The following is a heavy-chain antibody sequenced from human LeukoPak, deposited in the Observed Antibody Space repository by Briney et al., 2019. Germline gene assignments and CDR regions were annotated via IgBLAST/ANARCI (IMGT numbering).Heavy chain of an antibody. D-gene: IGHD6-13*01. V-gene: IGHV1-18*01. Sequence: ASVKVSCKATSRISWVRQAPGQGLEWMGWIGTYGGDTYYAQKFQGRITVTTDTSTSTVYMELRNLRSDDTAVYYCARGYSSSWYVSRYYYYMDVWGKGTTVTVSS. CDR3: ARGYSSSWYVSRYYYYMDV. CDR2: IGTYGGDT. CDR1: TSR. J-gene: IGHJ6*03.